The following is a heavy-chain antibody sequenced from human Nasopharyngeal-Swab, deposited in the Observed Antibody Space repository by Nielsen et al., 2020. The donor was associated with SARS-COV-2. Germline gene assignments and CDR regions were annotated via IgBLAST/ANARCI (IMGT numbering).Heavy chain of an antibody. CDR3: AAGSDY. CDR2: KSYDGNYT. D-gene: IGHD2-15*01. CDR1: GFTLRTYV. J-gene: IGHJ4*02. Sequence: GESLKISCTASGFTLRTYVMYWVRQAPGMGLEWVASKSYDGNYTSYADSVKGRFTISRDDSENTLYLQMNSLKTEDTAVYYCAAGSDYWGQGTLVSVSS. V-gene: IGHV3-30-3*01.